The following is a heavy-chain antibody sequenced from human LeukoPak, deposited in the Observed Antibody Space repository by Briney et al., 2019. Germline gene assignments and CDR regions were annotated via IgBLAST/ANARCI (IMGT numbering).Heavy chain of an antibody. D-gene: IGHD3-9*01. V-gene: IGHV3-53*01. CDR3: AREAYDILTGYYPNYMDV. CDR1: GFTFSSYA. J-gene: IGHJ6*03. CDR2: IYSGGST. Sequence: PGGSLRLSCAASGFTFSSYAMSWVRQAPGKGLEWVSVIYSGGSTYYADSVKGRFTISRDNSKNTLYLQMNSLRAEDTAVYYCAREAYDILTGYYPNYMDVWGKGTTVTVSS.